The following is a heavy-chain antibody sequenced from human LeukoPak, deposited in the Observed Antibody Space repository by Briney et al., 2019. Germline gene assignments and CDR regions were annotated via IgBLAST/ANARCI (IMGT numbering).Heavy chain of an antibody. D-gene: IGHD3-3*01. J-gene: IGHJ4*02. V-gene: IGHV4-39*01. CDR1: GGSISSSSYY. CDR3: ARHGPTGIVLRFLGWLLGYFDY. CDR2: IYYSGST. Sequence: SETLSLTCTVSGGSISSSSYYWGWIRQPPGKGLEWIGSIYYSGSTYYNPSLKSRVTISVDTSKNQFSLKLSSVTAADTAVYYCARHGPTGIVLRFLGWLLGYFDYWGQGTLVTVSS.